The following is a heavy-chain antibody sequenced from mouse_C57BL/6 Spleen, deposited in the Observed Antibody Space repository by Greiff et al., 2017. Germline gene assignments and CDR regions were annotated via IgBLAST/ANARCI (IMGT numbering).Heavy chain of an antibody. CDR3: AREVITTVVAPCAY. V-gene: IGHV5-4*01. D-gene: IGHD1-1*01. J-gene: IGHJ3*01. CDR2: ISDGGSYT. CDR1: GFTFSSYA. Sequence: EVMLVESGGGLVKPGGSLKLSCAASGFTFSSYAMSWVRQTPETRLAWVATISDGGSYTYYPDNVKGRFTISRDNAKNNLYLQMSHLKSEDTAMYYCAREVITTVVAPCAYWGQGTLVTVSA.